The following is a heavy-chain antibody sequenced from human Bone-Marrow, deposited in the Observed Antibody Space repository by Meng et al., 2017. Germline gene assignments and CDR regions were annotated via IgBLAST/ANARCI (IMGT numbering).Heavy chain of an antibody. CDR2: INPSSGST. CDR1: GYTFTSYY. CDR3: AGLTYYYDSSGYSQSN. D-gene: IGHD3-22*01. Sequence: ASVKVSCKASGYTFTSYYMHWVRQAPGQGLEWMGIINPSSGSTSYAQKFQGRVTITTDESTSTAYMKLGSLRSEDTAVYYCAGLTYYYDSSGYSQSNWGQGTLVTVSS. J-gene: IGHJ4*02. V-gene: IGHV1-46*01.